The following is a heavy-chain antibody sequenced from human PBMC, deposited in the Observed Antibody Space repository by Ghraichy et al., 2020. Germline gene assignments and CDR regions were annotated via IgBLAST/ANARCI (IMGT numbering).Heavy chain of an antibody. Sequence: ASVKVSCKASGYTFTSYGNSWVRQAPGQGLEWMGWISAYNGNTNYAQKLQGRVTMTTDTSTSTAYMELRSLRSDDTAVYYCARVDPIYGSGWYGRPPFDYWGQGTLVTVSS. J-gene: IGHJ4*02. V-gene: IGHV1-18*01. D-gene: IGHD6-19*01. CDR1: GYTFTSYG. CDR2: ISAYNGNT. CDR3: ARVDPIYGSGWYGRPPFDY.